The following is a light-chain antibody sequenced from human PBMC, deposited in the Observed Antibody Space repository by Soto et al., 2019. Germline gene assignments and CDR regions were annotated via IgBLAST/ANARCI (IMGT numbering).Light chain of an antibody. CDR1: QSVGSS. V-gene: IGKV3-11*01. CDR2: DPS. Sequence: EIVLTQSPATLSLSPGERATLSCRASQSVGSSLAWYQQKPGQAPRLLFYDPSNRAAGVPARFSGSGSGTDFTLTISYLEPEDFAIYYCQQRTNWPLTFGGGTEVEIK. CDR3: QQRTNWPLT. J-gene: IGKJ4*01.